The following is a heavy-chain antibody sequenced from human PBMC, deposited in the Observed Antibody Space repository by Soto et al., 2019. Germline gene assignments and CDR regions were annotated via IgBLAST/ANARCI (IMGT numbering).Heavy chain of an antibody. CDR2: IYHSGST. CDR3: ARVPDR. CDR1: GGSISSGGYS. J-gene: IGHJ5*02. D-gene: IGHD2-2*01. Sequence: PSETLSLTCGVSGGSISSGGYSWSWIRQPPGKGLEWIGYIYHSGSTCYNPSLKSRVTISVDRSKNQFSLKLSSVTAADTAVYYCARVPDRWGQGTLVTVSS. V-gene: IGHV4-30-2*01.